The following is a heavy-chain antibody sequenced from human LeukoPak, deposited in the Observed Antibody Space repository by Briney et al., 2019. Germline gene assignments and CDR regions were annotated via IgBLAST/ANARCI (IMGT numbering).Heavy chain of an antibody. CDR1: GFTFSDYY. CDR2: IKQDGSEK. CDR3: ARDLYRIVVVPHYFDY. Sequence: GGSLRLSCAASGFTFSDYYMSWIRQAPGKGLEWVANIKQDGSEKYYVDSVKGRFTISRDNAKNSLYLQMNSLRAEDTAAYYCARDLYRIVVVPHYFDYWGQGTLVTVSS. D-gene: IGHD3-22*01. V-gene: IGHV3-7*01. J-gene: IGHJ4*02.